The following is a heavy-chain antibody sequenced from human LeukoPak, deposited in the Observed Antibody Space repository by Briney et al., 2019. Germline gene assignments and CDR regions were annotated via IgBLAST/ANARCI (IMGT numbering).Heavy chain of an antibody. V-gene: IGHV3-66*01. D-gene: IGHD2-8*01. Sequence: GGSLRLSCTASGFIVTNNYINWVRQAPGKGLEWVSLVYSGGSTYYADSVKGRFTISRDNSKNMVYLQMNSLRAEDTAMYYCARDPPAVLMDTYGGAQGTLVTVSS. CDR3: ARDPPAVLMDTYG. CDR1: GFIVTNNY. CDR2: VYSGGST. J-gene: IGHJ4*02.